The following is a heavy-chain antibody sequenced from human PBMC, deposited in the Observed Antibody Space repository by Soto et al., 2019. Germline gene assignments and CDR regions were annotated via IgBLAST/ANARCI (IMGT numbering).Heavy chain of an antibody. V-gene: IGHV4-4*02. Sequence: PSETLSLTCAVSGGSISSTNWWGWVRQPPGKGLEWIGYIYYSGSTYYKPSLKSRVTISVDTSKNQFSLKLSSVTAADTAVYYCARSVFPWGRGTLVTVSS. CDR2: IYYSGST. CDR1: GGSISSTNW. CDR3: ARSVFP. J-gene: IGHJ5*02.